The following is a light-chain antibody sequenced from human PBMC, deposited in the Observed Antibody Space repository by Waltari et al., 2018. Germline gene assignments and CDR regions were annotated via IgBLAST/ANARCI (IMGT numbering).Light chain of an antibody. CDR1: QTISSR. Sequence: DIQMTQSPSTLSASVGDRVTITCRASQTISSRLAWYQQKQGKAPQLLITKASSLGSGVPSRFSGRGSGTEFTLTISSLLPDDFATYYCQQYKSFSPSFGGGTKVEI. V-gene: IGKV1-5*03. CDR2: KAS. CDR3: QQYKSFSPS. J-gene: IGKJ4*02.